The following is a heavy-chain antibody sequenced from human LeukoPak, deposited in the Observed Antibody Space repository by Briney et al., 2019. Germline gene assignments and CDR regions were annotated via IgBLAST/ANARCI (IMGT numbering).Heavy chain of an antibody. CDR3: ARGSYGYLGGGFDY. CDR2: IHSGGST. CDR1: GFTVSSNY. J-gene: IGHJ4*02. V-gene: IGHV3-53*01. Sequence: QPGGSLRLSCAASGFTVSSNYMSWVRQAPGKGLEWVSVIHSGGSTYYADSVKGRFTISRDNSKNTLYLQMNSLRAEDTAVYYCARGSYGYLGGGFDYWGQGTLVTVSS. D-gene: IGHD5-18*01.